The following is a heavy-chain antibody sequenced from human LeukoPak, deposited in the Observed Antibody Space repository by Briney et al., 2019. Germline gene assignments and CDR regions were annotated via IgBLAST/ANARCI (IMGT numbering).Heavy chain of an antibody. D-gene: IGHD6-19*01. V-gene: IGHV1-46*01. J-gene: IGHJ4*02. CDR1: RYSCTRYF. CDR3: ARVGAGWGWPFDY. Sequence: GASVTVSCKESRYSCTRYFLHWVRPAPRQGFEWMGINNPSGGSTSYEQKFQGRVTMTRDTSTSTVSMELSSLRSEDTAVCYCARVGAGWGWPFDYWGQGTLVTVSS. CDR2: NNPSGGST.